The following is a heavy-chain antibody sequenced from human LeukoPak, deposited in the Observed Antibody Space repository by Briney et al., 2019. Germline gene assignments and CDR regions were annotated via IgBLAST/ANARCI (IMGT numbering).Heavy chain of an antibody. CDR1: GXXXXXYG. CDR3: XXXXXXXXXAGYFDS. J-gene: IGHJ4*02. Sequence: SGXXXXXYGMHWVSQAPGKGLXWXAFIRYDGSNKXYADSVKGRFTISRXXXKNTLYMQMNSLRAEDTAVYYXXXXXXXXXXAGYFDSWGQGTLVTVSS. D-gene: IGHD6-13*01. V-gene: IGHV3-30*02. CDR2: IRYDGSNK.